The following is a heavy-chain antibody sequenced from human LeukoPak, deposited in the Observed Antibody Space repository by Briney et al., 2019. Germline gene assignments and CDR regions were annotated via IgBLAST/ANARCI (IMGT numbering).Heavy chain of an antibody. J-gene: IGHJ4*02. CDR2: ISGSGGST. D-gene: IGHD2-15*01. CDR1: GFTFSSYA. Sequence: GGSLRLSCAASGFTFSSYAMSWVRQAPGKGLEWVSAISGSGGSTYYADFVKGRFTISRDNSKNTLYLQMNSLRAEDTAVYYCAKAEDIVVVVAATSFDYWGQGTLVTVSS. CDR3: AKAEDIVVVVAATSFDY. V-gene: IGHV3-23*01.